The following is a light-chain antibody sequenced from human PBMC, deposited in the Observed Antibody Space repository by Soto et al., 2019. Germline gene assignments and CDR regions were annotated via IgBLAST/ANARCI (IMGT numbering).Light chain of an antibody. Sequence: ETVMTQSPATLSVSPGERATLSCRASQSVSSDLAWYQQRPGQAPRVLIYGASTRATGFPARFSGSGSGTELTLTISSLQSEDFAIYYCQQYNNWPRTFGQGTKV. J-gene: IGKJ1*01. CDR2: GAS. CDR3: QQYNNWPRT. CDR1: QSVSSD. V-gene: IGKV3-15*01.